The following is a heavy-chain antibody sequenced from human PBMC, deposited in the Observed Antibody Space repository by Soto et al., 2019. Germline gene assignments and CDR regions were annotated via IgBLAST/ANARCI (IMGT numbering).Heavy chain of an antibody. CDR1: GGTFNSYG. CDR2: IIPLYGTV. J-gene: IGHJ4*02. D-gene: IGHD3-10*01. Sequence: QDHLAQSGAEVKKPGASVTVSCKASGGTFNSYGISWVRQAPGQGLDWMGVIIPLYGTVNYAQKFQGRVSVTADNSTTTAYMDLSRLIYDDTAGDYCAGVSLIPGVIQSNFGLWGQGTLVTVSS. V-gene: IGHV1-69*06. CDR3: AGVSLIPGVIQSNFGL.